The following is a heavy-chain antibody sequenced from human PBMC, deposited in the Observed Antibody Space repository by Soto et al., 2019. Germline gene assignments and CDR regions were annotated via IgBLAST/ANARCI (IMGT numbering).Heavy chain of an antibody. CDR3: AAPSVMRGKHWRDV. CDR1: GYTLTELS. D-gene: IGHD1-1*01. V-gene: IGHV1-24*01. CDR2: FDPEDGET. J-gene: IGHJ6*02. Sequence: ASVKVSFKVSGYTLTELSMHWVRQAPGKGLEWMGGFDPEDGETIYAQKFQGRVTMTEDTSTDTAYMELSSLRSEDTAVYYCAAPSVMRGKHWRDVWGQGSKVTV.